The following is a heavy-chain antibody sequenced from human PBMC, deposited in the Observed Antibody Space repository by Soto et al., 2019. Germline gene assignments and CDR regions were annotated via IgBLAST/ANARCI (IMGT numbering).Heavy chain of an antibody. CDR2: INYSGST. J-gene: IGHJ5*02. Sequence: SETLSLTCTVSGGSISSYYWSWIRQPPGKGLEWIGYINYSGSTNYNPSLKSRVTISVDTSKNQFSLKLSSVTAADTAVYYCARGNNVLLWFGELTYNWCDPWGQGTLVTVSS. D-gene: IGHD3-10*01. CDR1: GGSISSYY. CDR3: ARGNNVLLWFGELTYNWCDP. V-gene: IGHV4-59*01.